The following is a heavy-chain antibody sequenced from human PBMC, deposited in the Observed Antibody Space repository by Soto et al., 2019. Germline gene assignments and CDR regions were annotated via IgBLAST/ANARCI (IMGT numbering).Heavy chain of an antibody. V-gene: IGHV1-69*12. CDR2: IIPIFGTA. CDR1: GGTFSSYA. Sequence: QVQLVQSGAEVKKPGSSVKVSCKASGGTFSSYAISWVRQAPGQGLEWMGWIIPIFGTANYAQKFQGRVTITADESTSTAYRELSSLRSEDTAVDYCARAITMVRGVIDPLGYWGQGTLVTVSS. J-gene: IGHJ4*02. CDR3: ARAITMVRGVIDPLGY. D-gene: IGHD3-10*01.